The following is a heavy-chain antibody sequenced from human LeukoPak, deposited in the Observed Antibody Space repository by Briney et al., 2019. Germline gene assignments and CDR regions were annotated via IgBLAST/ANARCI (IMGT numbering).Heavy chain of an antibody. D-gene: IGHD2-2*01. CDR1: SGSITSYY. CDR2: IYYSGAT. V-gene: IGHV4-59*01. J-gene: IGHJ4*02. Sequence: SETLSLTCTVSSGSITSYYWSWIRQPPGKRLEWFGYIYYSGATTYNPSLESRVTISVDTSKNQFSLNLSSVTAADTAVYYCARIQSSTSPFDYWGQGALVTVSS. CDR3: ARIQSSTSPFDY.